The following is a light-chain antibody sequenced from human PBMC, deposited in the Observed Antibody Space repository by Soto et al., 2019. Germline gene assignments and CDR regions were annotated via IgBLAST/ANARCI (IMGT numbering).Light chain of an antibody. J-gene: IGKJ4*01. CDR3: QQYYTLPLT. Sequence: DIVMTQSPDSLSVSLGERATINFYSSQIVLFTSNNKNYLAWYQQKPGQPPKLLLSWASARESGVPERFSGSGSGTLFTLSISSLQAEDVAVYYCQQYYTLPLTFGGGTKVDIK. CDR2: WAS. CDR1: QIVLFTSNNKNY. V-gene: IGKV4-1*01.